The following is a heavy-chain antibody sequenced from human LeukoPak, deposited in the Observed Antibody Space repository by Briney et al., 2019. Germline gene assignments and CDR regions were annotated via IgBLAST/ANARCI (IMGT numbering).Heavy chain of an antibody. CDR2: IYTSGST. J-gene: IGHJ6*03. CDR1: GGSISSGSYY. D-gene: IGHD2-2*01. Sequence: SETLSLTCTVSGGSISSGSYYWSWIRRPAGKGLEWIGRIYTSGSTNYNPSLKSRVTISVDTSKNQFSLKLSSVTAADTAVYYCARAYCSSTSCYYYYYYYMDVWGKGTTVTVSS. V-gene: IGHV4-61*02. CDR3: ARAYCSSTSCYYYYYYYMDV.